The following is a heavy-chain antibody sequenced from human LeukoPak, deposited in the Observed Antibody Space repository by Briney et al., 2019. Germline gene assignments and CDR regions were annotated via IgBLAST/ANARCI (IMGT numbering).Heavy chain of an antibody. CDR1: GFPFSSYA. J-gene: IGHJ4*02. V-gene: IGHV3-23*01. CDR2: ISGSGGGT. D-gene: IGHD1-26*01. Sequence: QPGGALRLSCAASGFPFSSYAMSWVRQAPGKGLGWVSAISGSGGGTYYADSVKGRFTISRDNSKNTLYLQMNRLRAEDKAVYYCAKGGRYRVGATYGWGQGTLVTVSS. CDR3: AKGGRYRVGATYG.